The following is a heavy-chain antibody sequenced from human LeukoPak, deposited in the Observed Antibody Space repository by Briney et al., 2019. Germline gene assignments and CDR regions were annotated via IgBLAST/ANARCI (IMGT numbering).Heavy chain of an antibody. D-gene: IGHD6-13*01. CDR1: GFTFSDYY. V-gene: IGHV3-20*04. J-gene: IGHJ4*02. CDR3: ARLGDSSSWYYYFDY. Sequence: GGSLRLSCAASGFTFSDYYMSWIRQAPGKGLEWVSGINWYGGSTGYADSVKGRFTISRDNAKNSLYLQMNSLRAEDTAVYYCARLGDSSSWYYYFDYWGQGTLVTVSS. CDR2: INWYGGST.